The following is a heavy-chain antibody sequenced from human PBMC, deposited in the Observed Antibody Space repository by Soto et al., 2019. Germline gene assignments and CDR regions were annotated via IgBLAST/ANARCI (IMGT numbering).Heavy chain of an antibody. V-gene: IGHV4-31*03. CDR3: GSSAIKLHFDY. J-gene: IGHJ4*02. D-gene: IGHD6-19*01. Sequence: SETLSLTCTVSGGSISSGGYYWSGIRQHPGKGLEWIGYIYYSGSTYYNPSLKSRVTISVDTSKNHFSLKLSSVTAADTAVYYCGSSAIKLHFDYWDRRTRVPVSA. CDR1: GGSISSGGYY. CDR2: IYYSGST.